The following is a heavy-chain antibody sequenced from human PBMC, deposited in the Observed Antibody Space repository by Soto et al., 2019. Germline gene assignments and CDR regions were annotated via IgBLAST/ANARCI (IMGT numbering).Heavy chain of an antibody. CDR1: GYAFTSCA. V-gene: IGHV1-3*01. CDR3: ARVRGSYASRAFDI. Sequence: ASVKVSCKASGYAFTSCAIHWVRQAPGQRLEWMGWINAGNGNTKYSQKFQGRVTITRDTSASTAYMELSSLRSEDTAVYYCARVRGSYASRAFDIWGQGTMVTVSS. CDR2: INAGNGNT. D-gene: IGHD1-26*01. J-gene: IGHJ3*02.